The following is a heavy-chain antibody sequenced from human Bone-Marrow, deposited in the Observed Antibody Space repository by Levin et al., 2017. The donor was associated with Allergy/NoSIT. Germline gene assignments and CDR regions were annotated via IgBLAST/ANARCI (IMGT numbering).Heavy chain of an antibody. D-gene: IGHD2-21*01. V-gene: IGHV3-30*18. CDR3: AKLIPAAAASRPSHNGMDV. Sequence: PGGSLRLSCAASGFTFSSYGMHWVRQAPGKGLEWVAVISYDGSNKYYADSVKGRFTISRDNSKNTLYLQMNSLRAEDTAVYYCAKLIPAAAASRPSHNGMDVWGQGTTVTVSS. J-gene: IGHJ6*02. CDR2: ISYDGSNK. CDR1: GFTFSSYG.